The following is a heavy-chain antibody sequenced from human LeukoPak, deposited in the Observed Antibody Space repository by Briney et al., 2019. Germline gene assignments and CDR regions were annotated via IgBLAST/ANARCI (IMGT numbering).Heavy chain of an antibody. Sequence: SETLSLTCTVSGGSISSHYWSLIRQPPGKGLEWIGYIYYSGSTNYNPSLNSRATMSVDTSKHQFSLKLNFVTAADTAVYYCARQGSGWYYFDYWGQGTVVTVSS. CDR2: IYYSGST. V-gene: IGHV4-59*08. D-gene: IGHD6-19*01. CDR1: GGSISSHY. CDR3: ARQGSGWYYFDY. J-gene: IGHJ4*02.